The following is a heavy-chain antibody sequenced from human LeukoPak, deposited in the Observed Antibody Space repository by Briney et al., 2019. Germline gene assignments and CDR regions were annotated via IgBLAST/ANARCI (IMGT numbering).Heavy chain of an antibody. CDR2: IRSKANSYAT. CDR3: TSLQGLLWFGENYMDV. CDR1: GFTFSGSA. V-gene: IGHV3-73*01. Sequence: GGSLRLSCAASGFTFSGSAMHWVRQASGKGLEWVGRIRSKANSYATAYAASVKGRFTISRDDSKNTAYLQMNSLKTEDTAVYYCTSLQGLLWFGENYMDVWGKGTTVTVSS. D-gene: IGHD3-10*01. J-gene: IGHJ6*03.